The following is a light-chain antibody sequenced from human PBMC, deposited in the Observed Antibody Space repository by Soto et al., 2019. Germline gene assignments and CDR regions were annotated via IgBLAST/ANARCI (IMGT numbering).Light chain of an antibody. V-gene: IGKV2-28*01. CDR3: MQALRPSLT. J-gene: IGKJ4*02. CDR1: QSLLHSNGYNH. CDR2: LGS. Sequence: IVMTQSPLSLPVTPGEPASISCRSSQSLLHSNGYNHLDWYLQKPGQSPQLLICLGSNRASGVHDSVSGCGSGTDFTLKIRGVEDEDVGVYYCMQALRPSLTFGGGTKVEIK.